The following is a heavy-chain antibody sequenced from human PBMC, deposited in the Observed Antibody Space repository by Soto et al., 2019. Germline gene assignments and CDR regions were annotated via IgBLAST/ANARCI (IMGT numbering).Heavy chain of an antibody. V-gene: IGHV3-23*01. CDR1: GFTFSSCA. J-gene: IGHJ6*02. Sequence: EVQLLESGGGLVQPGGALRLSCSASGFTFSSCAMNWVRQAPGKGLEWVSAIYGSGGSPYYADSVKGRFTISRDNSKTTLYLEMDSLRAEDTAVYYCAKGGGDSLRYGMDVWGQGTTVTVSS. CDR2: IYGSGGSP. CDR3: AKGGGDSLRYGMDV. D-gene: IGHD2-21*02.